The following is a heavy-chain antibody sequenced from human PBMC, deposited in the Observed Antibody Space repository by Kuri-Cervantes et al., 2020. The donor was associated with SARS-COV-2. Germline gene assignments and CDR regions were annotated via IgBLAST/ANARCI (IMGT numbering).Heavy chain of an antibody. D-gene: IGHD5-18*01. CDR1: GFTFDDYA. Sequence: SLKISCAASGFTFDDYAMHWVRQAPGKGLEWVSGISWNSGSIGYADSVKGRFTISRDNAKNSLYLQMNSLRAEDTAVYYCAKDGRRYSYGYAYYYYYMDVWGKGTTVTVSS. CDR2: ISWNSGSI. CDR3: AKDGRRYSYGYAYYYYYMDV. J-gene: IGHJ6*03. V-gene: IGHV3-9*01.